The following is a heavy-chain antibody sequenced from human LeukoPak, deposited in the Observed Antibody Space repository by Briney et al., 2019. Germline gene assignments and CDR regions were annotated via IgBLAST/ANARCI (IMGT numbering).Heavy chain of an antibody. J-gene: IGHJ4*02. CDR1: GDSVSINSAA. CDR3: ARSPSPYSSGWYFDY. Sequence: SQTLSLTCAISGDSVSINSAAWNWIRQSPSRGLEWLGRTYQRSKWYNDYAVSVKSRITINPDISKNQISLQLNSVTPDDTAVYYCARSPSPYSSGWYFDYWGQGTLVTVSS. CDR2: TYQRSKWYN. V-gene: IGHV6-1*01. D-gene: IGHD6-19*01.